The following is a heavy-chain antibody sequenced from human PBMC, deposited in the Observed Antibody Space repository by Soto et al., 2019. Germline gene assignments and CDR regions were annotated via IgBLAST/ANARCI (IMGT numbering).Heavy chain of an antibody. D-gene: IGHD6-13*01. Sequence: GGSLRLSCAASGFTFSSYGMHWVRQAPGKGLEWVAVVWYDGSNKYYVDSVKGRFTISRDNSKNTLYLQMNSLRAEDTAVYYCARATAAGTYPDYGMDVWGQGTTVTVSS. CDR2: VWYDGSNK. CDR3: ARATAAGTYPDYGMDV. V-gene: IGHV3-33*01. J-gene: IGHJ6*02. CDR1: GFTFSSYG.